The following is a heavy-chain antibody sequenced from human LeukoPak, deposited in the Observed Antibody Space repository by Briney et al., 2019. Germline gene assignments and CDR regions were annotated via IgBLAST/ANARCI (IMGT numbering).Heavy chain of an antibody. D-gene: IGHD5/OR15-5a*01. Sequence: TGGSLRLSCAASGFTFSSYAMSWVRKAPGKGLEWVSAISGSGGSTYYADSVKGRFTISRDNSKNTLYLQMNSLRAEDTAVYYCAKDVRASLRPYYGKDVWGQGTLVTVSS. V-gene: IGHV3-23*01. CDR2: ISGSGGST. CDR3: AKDVRASLRPYYGKDV. CDR1: GFTFSSYA. J-gene: IGHJ6*02.